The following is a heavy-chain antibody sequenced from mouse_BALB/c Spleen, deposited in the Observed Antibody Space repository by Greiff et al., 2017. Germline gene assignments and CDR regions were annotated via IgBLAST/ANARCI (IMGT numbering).Heavy chain of an antibody. CDR2: IDPETGGT. CDR3: TRGEGDYDMDY. V-gene: IGHV1-15*01. CDR1: GYTFTDYE. J-gene: IGHJ4*01. Sequence: QVQLQQSGAELVRPGASVTLSCKASGYTFTDYEMHWVKQTPVHGLEWIGAIDPETGGTAYNQKFKGKATLTADKSSSTAYMELRSLTSEDSAVYYCTRGEGDYDMDYWGQGTAVTVSS.